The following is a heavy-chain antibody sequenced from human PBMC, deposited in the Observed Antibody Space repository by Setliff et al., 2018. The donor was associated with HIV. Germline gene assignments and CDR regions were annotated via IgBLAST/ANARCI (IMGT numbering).Heavy chain of an antibody. V-gene: IGHV4-4*09. J-gene: IGHJ4*02. CDR1: GGSISSYY. CDR3: ASYRKAERWLQLGGNFDY. CDR2: IYISGST. D-gene: IGHD5-12*01. Sequence: SETLSLTCNVSGGSISSYYWSWIRQPPGKGLEWIGYIYISGSTNYNPSLKSRVTISVDTSKNQFSLKLSSVTAADTAVYYCASYRKAERWLQLGGNFDYWGQGTLVTVSS.